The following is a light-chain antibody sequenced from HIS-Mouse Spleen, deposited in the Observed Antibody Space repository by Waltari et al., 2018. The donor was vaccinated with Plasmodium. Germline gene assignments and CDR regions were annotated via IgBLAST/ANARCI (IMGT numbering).Light chain of an antibody. CDR1: QSVSSN. Sequence: EIVMTQSPATLSVSPGERATLSCRASQSVSSNLALYQQKPGQAPRLLIDGASTRATGIPARFSGSGSGTEFTLTISSLQSEDFAVYYCQQYNNWPAWTFGQGTKVEIK. CDR3: QQYNNWPAWT. CDR2: GAS. J-gene: IGKJ1*01. V-gene: IGKV3-15*01.